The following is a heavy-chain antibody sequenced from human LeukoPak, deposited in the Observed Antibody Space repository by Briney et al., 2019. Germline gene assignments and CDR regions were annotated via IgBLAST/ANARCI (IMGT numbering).Heavy chain of an antibody. J-gene: IGHJ4*02. V-gene: IGHV4-59*08. D-gene: IGHD6-19*01. CDR2: IYYSGST. Sequence: SETLSLTCTVSGGSISNYYWSWIRQPPGKGLEWIAYIYYSGSTNYNPSLKSRVTISVDTSKNQFSLKLTSVTAADTAVYYCARRDSSGWYDYFDHWGQGTLVTVSS. CDR1: GGSISNYY. CDR3: ARRDSSGWYDYFDH.